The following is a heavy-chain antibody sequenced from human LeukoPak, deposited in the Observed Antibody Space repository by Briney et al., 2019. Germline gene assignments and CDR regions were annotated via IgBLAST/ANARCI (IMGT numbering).Heavy chain of an antibody. CDR3: ARGSSSENNYYDSSGYYSDAFDI. J-gene: IGHJ3*02. CDR2: ICYSGST. V-gene: IGHV4-59*01. Sequence: SETLSLTCTVSGGSISSYYWSWIRQPPGKGLEWIGYICYSGSTNYNPSLKSRVTISVDTSKNQFSLKLSSVTAADTAVYYCARGSSSENNYYDSSGYYSDAFDIWGQGTMVTVSS. D-gene: IGHD3-22*01. CDR1: GGSISSYY.